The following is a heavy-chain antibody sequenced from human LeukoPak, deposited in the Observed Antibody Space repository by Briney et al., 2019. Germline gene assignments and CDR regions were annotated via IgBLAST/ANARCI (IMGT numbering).Heavy chain of an antibody. V-gene: IGHV1-24*01. CDR1: GYTLTELS. J-gene: IGHJ3*02. CDR2: FDPEDGET. Sequence: ASAKVSCKVSGYTLTELSMHWVRQAPGKGLEWMGGFDPEDGETIYAQKFQGRVTMTEDTSTDTAYMELSSLRSEDTAVYYCATQKPNMIVVVIDAFDIWGQGTMVTVSS. CDR3: ATQKPNMIVVVIDAFDI. D-gene: IGHD3-22*01.